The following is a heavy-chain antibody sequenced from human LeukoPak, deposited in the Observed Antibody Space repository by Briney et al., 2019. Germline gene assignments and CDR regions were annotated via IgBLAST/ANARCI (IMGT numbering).Heavy chain of an antibody. Sequence: SETLSLTCAVYGGSFSGYYWSWIRQPPGKGREWIGEINHSGSTNYNPSLKSRVAISVDTSKNQFSLKLSSVTAADTAVYYCARGGNYVGRYYYYYYMDVWGKGTTVTVSS. CDR2: INHSGST. J-gene: IGHJ6*03. CDR1: GGSFSGYY. D-gene: IGHD4-11*01. CDR3: ARGGNYVGRYYYYYYMDV. V-gene: IGHV4-34*01.